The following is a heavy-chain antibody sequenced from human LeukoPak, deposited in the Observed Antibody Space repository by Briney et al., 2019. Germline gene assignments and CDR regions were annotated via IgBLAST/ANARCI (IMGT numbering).Heavy chain of an antibody. Sequence: SETLSLTCTVSGGSISSSSFYWGWIRQPPGKGLDWIVSIYYSGSTYYNPSLKSRFTISVDTSKNQFSLKLSSVTAADTAVYYCARPDASSGSLFDIWGQGTMVTVSS. CDR3: ARPDASSGSLFDI. CDR1: GGSISSSSFY. V-gene: IGHV4-39*01. D-gene: IGHD6-19*01. CDR2: IYYSGST. J-gene: IGHJ3*02.